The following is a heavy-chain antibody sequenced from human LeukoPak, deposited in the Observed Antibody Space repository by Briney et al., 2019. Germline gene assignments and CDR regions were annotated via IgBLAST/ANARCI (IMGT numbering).Heavy chain of an antibody. Sequence: GGSLRLSCAASGFPFSSYWMNWVRHVPGKGLEWVATIKQDGSEKYYVDSVKGRFIVSRDNARNSLYLQMNSLRAEDTAVYYCARDGSGGSTQYNWFGPWGQGTLVTVSS. J-gene: IGHJ5*02. D-gene: IGHD2-15*01. CDR1: GFPFSSYW. CDR2: IKQDGSEK. CDR3: ARDGSGGSTQYNWFGP. V-gene: IGHV3-7*01.